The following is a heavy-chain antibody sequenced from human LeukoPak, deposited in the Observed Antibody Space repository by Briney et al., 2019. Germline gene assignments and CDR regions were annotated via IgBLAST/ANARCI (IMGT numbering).Heavy chain of an antibody. V-gene: IGHV3-30*02. CDR2: IRFDGSNI. D-gene: IGHD1-20*01. CDR1: GFTFTSYG. J-gene: IGHJ4*02. CDR3: AKDCELGINWNPFDY. Sequence: GKSLKLSCAASGFTFTSYGMHWVRQAPGKGLEWVAFIRFDGSNIYYADSVKGRFTISRDNSKNTLYLQMNSLRAEDTAVYYCAKDCELGINWNPFDYWGQGTLVTVSS.